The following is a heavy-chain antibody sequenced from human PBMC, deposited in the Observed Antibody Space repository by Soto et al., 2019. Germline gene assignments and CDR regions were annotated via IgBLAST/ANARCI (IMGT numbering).Heavy chain of an antibody. CDR1: GGTSHTYT. CDR3: ATWKSYSGSYCFDY. CDR2: IIPKYDSV. Sequence: QVQLVQSGAEVQKPGCSVKVSCEAFGGTSHTYTINWVRQAPGQGLEWIGQIIPKYDSVNYAQSFQGRVTISADKSTNTAYMELSSLRSEDTAVYYCATWKSYSGSYCFDYWGQGTLVSVSS. J-gene: IGHJ4*02. V-gene: IGHV1-69*06. D-gene: IGHD1-26*01.